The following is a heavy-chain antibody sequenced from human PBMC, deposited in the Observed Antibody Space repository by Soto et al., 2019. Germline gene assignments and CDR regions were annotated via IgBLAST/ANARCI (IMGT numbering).Heavy chain of an antibody. Sequence: GGSLRLFCAASGFTFSSYAMSWVRQAPGKGLEWVSAISGSGGSTYYADSVKGRSTISRDNSKNTLYLQMNSLRAEDTAVYYCAKDGADSSGYPWYFDYWGQGTLVTVSS. V-gene: IGHV3-23*01. J-gene: IGHJ4*02. D-gene: IGHD3-22*01. CDR2: ISGSGGST. CDR3: AKDGADSSGYPWYFDY. CDR1: GFTFSSYA.